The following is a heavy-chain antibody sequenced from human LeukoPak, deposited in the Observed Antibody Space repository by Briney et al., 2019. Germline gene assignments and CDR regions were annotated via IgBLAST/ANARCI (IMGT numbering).Heavy chain of an antibody. CDR1: GYTFTSYG. D-gene: IGHD3-3*01. V-gene: IGHV1-18*01. CDR3: ARVSYDFWSGHLNWFDP. J-gene: IGHJ5*02. Sequence: ASVKVSCKASGYTFTSYGISWVRQAPGQGLEWMGWISAYNSNTNYAQKLQGRVTMTTDTSTSTAYMELRSLRSDDTAVYYCARVSYDFWSGHLNWFDPWGQGTLVTVSS. CDR2: ISAYNSNT.